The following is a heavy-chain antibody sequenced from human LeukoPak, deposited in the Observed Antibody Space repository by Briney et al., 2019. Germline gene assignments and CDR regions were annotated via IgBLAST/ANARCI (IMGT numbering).Heavy chain of an antibody. Sequence: HPGGSLRLSCAASGFTFSSYGMHWVRQAPGKGLEWVAFIRYDGSNKYYADSVKGRFTISRDNSKNTLYLQMNSLRAEDTAVYYCAKDEYYYDSSGYYASFDYWGQGTLVTVSS. J-gene: IGHJ4*02. V-gene: IGHV3-30*02. CDR1: GFTFSSYG. D-gene: IGHD3-22*01. CDR2: IRYDGSNK. CDR3: AKDEYYYDSSGYYASFDY.